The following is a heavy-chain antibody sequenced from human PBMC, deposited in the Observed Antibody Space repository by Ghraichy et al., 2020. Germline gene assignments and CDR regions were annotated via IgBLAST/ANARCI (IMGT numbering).Heavy chain of an antibody. CDR3: AKDGRCFYVDHGFDY. V-gene: IGHV3-30*18. CDR1: GFNFSSYG. CDR2: ISYDSSNQ. Sequence: GGSLRLSCAASGFNFSSYGMHWVRQAPGKGLEWVAVISYDSSNQYYADSVKGRFTISRDNSRNTLYLKMNSLRGEDTAVYYCAKDGRCFYVDHGFDYWGQGTLVTVSS. J-gene: IGHJ4*02. D-gene: IGHD4-17*01.